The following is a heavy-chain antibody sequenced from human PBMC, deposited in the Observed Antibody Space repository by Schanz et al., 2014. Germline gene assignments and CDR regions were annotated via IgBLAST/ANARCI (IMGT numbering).Heavy chain of an antibody. Sequence: QVQLVQSGAEVKKPGASVRVSCKASGYSFTTYDVNWVRQAPGQSLEWLGGINPANGNTHYSPRLNGRVSIASDTAASTVYLHFSSLKSDDTAVYYCARDRIAAAESWFDPWGQGTPITVSS. CDR1: GYSFTTYD. CDR2: INPANGNT. CDR3: ARDRIAAAESWFDP. V-gene: IGHV1-3*01. J-gene: IGHJ5*02. D-gene: IGHD6-13*01.